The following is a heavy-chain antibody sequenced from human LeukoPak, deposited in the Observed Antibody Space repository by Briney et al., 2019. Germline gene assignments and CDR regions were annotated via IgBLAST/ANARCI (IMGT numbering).Heavy chain of an antibody. V-gene: IGHV1-2*02. CDR2: INPNSGGT. J-gene: IGHJ5*02. D-gene: IGHD2-2*01. CDR3: ARDGGGIVVVPAANNWFDP. Sequence: ASVKVSCKASGYTFTDYYMHWVRQASGQGLEWMGWINPNSGGTNYAQKFQGRVTMTRDTSISTAYMELSRLRSDDTAVYYCARDGGGIVVVPAANNWFDPWGQGTLVTVSS. CDR1: GYTFTDYY.